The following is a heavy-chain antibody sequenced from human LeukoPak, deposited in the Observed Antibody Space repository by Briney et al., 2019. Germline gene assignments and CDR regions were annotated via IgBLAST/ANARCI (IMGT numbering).Heavy chain of an antibody. V-gene: IGHV3-23*01. CDR3: VKDRDRNYRTFIDS. D-gene: IGHD1-7*01. CDR1: GFTFTTYA. CDR2: IGGDGGST. J-gene: IGHJ4*02. Sequence: GGSLRLSCAASGFTFTTYAMTWVRQAPGKGLEWVSTIGGDGGSTYSADSVNGRFTISRDNSENILYLQMNSPRAEDTAVYYCVKDRDRNYRTFIDSWGQGTLVTVSS.